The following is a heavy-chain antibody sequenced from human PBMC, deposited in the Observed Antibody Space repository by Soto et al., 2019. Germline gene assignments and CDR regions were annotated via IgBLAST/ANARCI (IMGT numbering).Heavy chain of an antibody. CDR3: ARAGVATIYPGNNWFDP. CDR2: IYYSGST. D-gene: IGHD5-12*01. J-gene: IGHJ5*02. Sequence: PSETLSLTCTVSGGSISSYYWSWIRQPPGRGLEWIGYIYYSGSTNYNPSLKSRVTISVDTSKNQFYLKLNSLTAADTAMYYCARAGVATIYPGNNWFDPWGQGTLVTVSS. V-gene: IGHV4-59*08. CDR1: GGSISSYY.